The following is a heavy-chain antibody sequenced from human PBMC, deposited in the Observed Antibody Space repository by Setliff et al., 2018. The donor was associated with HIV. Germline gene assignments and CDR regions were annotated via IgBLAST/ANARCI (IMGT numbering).Heavy chain of an antibody. J-gene: IGHJ6*03. CDR2: IYTSGST. Sequence: PSETLSLTCVVSGHSISSDYYWSWIRQPAGKGLEWIGRIYTSGSTNYNPSLKSRVTMSVDTSKNQFSLKLSSVTAADTAVYYCARVLSSGSYYKYYYYMDVWGKGTTVTV. CDR3: ARVLSSGSYYKYYYYMDV. V-gene: IGHV4-4*07. D-gene: IGHD3-10*01. CDR1: GHSISSDYY.